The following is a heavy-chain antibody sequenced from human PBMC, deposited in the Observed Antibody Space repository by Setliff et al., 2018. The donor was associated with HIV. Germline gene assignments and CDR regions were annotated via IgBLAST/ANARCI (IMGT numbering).Heavy chain of an antibody. CDR2: ISYDGSNK. CDR1: GFIFSNHG. J-gene: IGHJ4*02. Sequence: GESLKISCAASGFIFSNHGMHWVRQAPGKGLKWVAVISYDGSNKYYADSVQGRFTISKDHSKNTLYLQMNSLRAEDTAMYYCAKGCGGAGFCYYADYWGQGTVVTVSS. V-gene: IGHV3-30*12. D-gene: IGHD2-21*01. CDR3: AKGCGGAGFCYYADY.